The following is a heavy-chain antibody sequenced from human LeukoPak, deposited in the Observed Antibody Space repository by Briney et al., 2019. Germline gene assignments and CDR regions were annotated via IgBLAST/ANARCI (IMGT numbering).Heavy chain of an antibody. CDR1: GFIFSSYN. CDR2: ISGSSSYI. CDR3: AREVQLVPDY. V-gene: IGHV3-21*01. D-gene: IGHD6-13*01. J-gene: IGHJ4*02. Sequence: GGSLRLSCAASGFIFSSYNMNCVRQAPGKGLEWVSSISGSSSYIYYADSVKGRFTISRDNAKNSLYLQMNSLRAEDTAVYYCAREVQLVPDYWGQGTLVTVSS.